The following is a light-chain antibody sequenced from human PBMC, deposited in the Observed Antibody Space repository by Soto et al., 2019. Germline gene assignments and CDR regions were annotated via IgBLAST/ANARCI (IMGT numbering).Light chain of an antibody. J-gene: IGKJ1*01. CDR1: QSILTY. CDR2: AAS. Sequence: DIQMTQSPSSLSASVGDSVTITCRTSQSILTYLNWFQQKPRKAPKLLIYAASSFQGGVPSRFSGSGSGTDFTLTISSLQPEDFATYFCQQTYTIPWTFGQGTKVEIK. V-gene: IGKV1-39*01. CDR3: QQTYTIPWT.